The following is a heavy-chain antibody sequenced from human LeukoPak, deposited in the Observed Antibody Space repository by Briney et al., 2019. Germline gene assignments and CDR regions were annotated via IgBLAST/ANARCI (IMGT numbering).Heavy chain of an antibody. D-gene: IGHD2-2*01. V-gene: IGHV3-9*01. CDR3: AKASGGYCSSISCYHFDY. Sequence: GGSLRLSCAASGFAFHDYAMHWVRQAPGKGLEWVSSISWNSGTIRYADSVKGRFTISRDYAKNSLYLQMNSLRAEDTALYYCAKASGGYCSSISCYHFDYWGQGTLVTVSS. CDR2: ISWNSGTI. CDR1: GFAFHDYA. J-gene: IGHJ4*02.